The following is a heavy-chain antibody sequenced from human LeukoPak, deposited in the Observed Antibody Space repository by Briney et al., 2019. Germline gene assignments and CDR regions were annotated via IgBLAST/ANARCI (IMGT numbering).Heavy chain of an antibody. D-gene: IGHD2-2*02. Sequence: PGGSLRLSCAASGFTFSSYGMHWVRQAPGKGLEWVAVIWYDGSNKYYADSVKGRFTISRDNSKNTLYLQMNSLRAEDTAVYYCAKTLRYCSSTSSYRATYYYGMDVWGQGTTVTVSS. J-gene: IGHJ6*02. V-gene: IGHV3-33*06. CDR3: AKTLRYCSSTSSYRATYYYGMDV. CDR1: GFTFSSYG. CDR2: IWYDGSNK.